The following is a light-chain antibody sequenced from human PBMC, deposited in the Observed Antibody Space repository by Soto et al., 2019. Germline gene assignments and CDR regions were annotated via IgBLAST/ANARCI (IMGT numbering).Light chain of an antibody. J-gene: IGKJ4*01. CDR1: QSVLYSSNNKNY. CDR2: WAS. CDR3: QQYYNTPLN. V-gene: IGKV4-1*01. Sequence: EIVVTQSPDSLAVSLGERATINCKSSQSVLYSSNNKNYLAWYQQKPRQPPKLLIYWASTRESGVPDRFSGSGSCTDFTLTISTLQAEDVPVYYCQQYYNTPLNSGGGTKVEIK.